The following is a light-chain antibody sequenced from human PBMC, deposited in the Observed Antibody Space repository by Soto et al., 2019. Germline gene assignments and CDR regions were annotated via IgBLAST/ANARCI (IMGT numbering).Light chain of an antibody. CDR3: QQYYSTPWT. V-gene: IGKV4-1*01. Sequence: EIVLTQSPGTLSLSRGERATRSCRASQSVSSSYLAWYQQKPGQPPKLLIYWASTRESGVPDRFSGSGSGTDFTLTISSLQAEDVAVYYCQQYYSTPWTFGQGTKVDIK. CDR1: QSVSSSY. CDR2: WAS. J-gene: IGKJ1*01.